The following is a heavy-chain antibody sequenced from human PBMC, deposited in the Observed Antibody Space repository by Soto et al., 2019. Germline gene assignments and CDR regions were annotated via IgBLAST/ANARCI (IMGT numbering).Heavy chain of an antibody. J-gene: IGHJ6*02. D-gene: IGHD5-12*01. CDR2: IIPIFGTA. CDR1: GGTFSSYA. Sequence: QVQLVQSGAEVKKPGSSVKVSCKASGGTFSSYAISWVRQAPGQGLEWMGGIIPIFGTANYAQKLQGRVTSTADESTSTAYMELSSLRSEDTAVYYCARVAGKNIVANYYCYGMDVWGQGTTVTVSS. V-gene: IGHV1-69*01. CDR3: ARVAGKNIVANYYCYGMDV.